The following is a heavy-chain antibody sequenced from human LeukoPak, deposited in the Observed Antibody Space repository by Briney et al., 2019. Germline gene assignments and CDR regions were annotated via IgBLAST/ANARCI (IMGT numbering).Heavy chain of an antibody. J-gene: IGHJ4*02. V-gene: IGHV3-66*01. Sequence: GGSLRLSCAASGFTVSSNYMSWVRQAPGKGLEWVSVIYSGGSTYYADSVKGRFTISRDNSKNTLYLQMNSLRAEDTAVYYCAKMTLRLGELSLSGFYYWGQGTLVTVSS. CDR3: AKMTLRLGELSLSGFYY. CDR1: GFTVSSNY. CDR2: IYSGGST. D-gene: IGHD3-16*02.